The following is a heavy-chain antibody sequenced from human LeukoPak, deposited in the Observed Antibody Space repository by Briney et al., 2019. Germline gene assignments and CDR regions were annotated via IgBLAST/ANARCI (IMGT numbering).Heavy chain of an antibody. V-gene: IGHV3-7*03. CDR3: VRYFTAVAPTLRLDY. D-gene: IGHD6-19*01. CDR1: GFTFSSYW. Sequence: GGSLRLSCAASGFTFSSYWMNWVRQAPGKGLEWVATIKQDGRDKYYVDSVKGRFTISRDDAKNSLYLQMNSLRVEDTAVYHCVRYFTAVAPTLRLDYWGQGTLVTVSS. J-gene: IGHJ4*02. CDR2: IKQDGRDK.